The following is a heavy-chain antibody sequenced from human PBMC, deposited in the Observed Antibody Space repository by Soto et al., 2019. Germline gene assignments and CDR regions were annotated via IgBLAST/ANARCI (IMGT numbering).Heavy chain of an antibody. J-gene: IGHJ5*02. CDR1: GGSFSTYA. CDR3: ARSSGGVFGIIIEGTNWFAP. Sequence: GASVKVSCKASGGSFSTYAFSWVRQAPGHGLEWMGGIIPIFDSPYYAQNFQGRVTIAADRSMSTVYMELRGLTSEDTAVYYCARSSGGVFGIIIEGTNWFAPWGQGTLVTVSS. CDR2: IIPIFDSP. D-gene: IGHD3-16*01. V-gene: IGHV1-69*06.